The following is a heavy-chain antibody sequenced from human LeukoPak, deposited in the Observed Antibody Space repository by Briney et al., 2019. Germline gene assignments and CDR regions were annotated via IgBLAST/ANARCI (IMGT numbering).Heavy chain of an antibody. CDR2: INPNSGGT. V-gene: IGHV1-2*04. D-gene: IGHD3-16*01. CDR1: GYTFTGYY. CDR3: ARAAGGGYDYFDY. Sequence: ASVTVSCKASGYTFTGYYMHWVRQAPGQGLEWMGWINPNSGGTNYAQKFQGWVTMTRDTSISTAYMELSWLRSDDTAVYYCARAAGGGYDYFDYWGQGTLVTVSS. J-gene: IGHJ4*02.